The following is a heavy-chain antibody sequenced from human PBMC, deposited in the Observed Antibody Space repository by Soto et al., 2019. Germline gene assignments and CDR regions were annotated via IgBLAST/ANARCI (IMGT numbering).Heavy chain of an antibody. D-gene: IGHD7-27*01. CDR3: VRSTSGCFDY. Sequence: EVQLVESGGGFVRPGGTLTLSCAASGFTFSHYWMHWVRQVPGRGLVWVSSLNHTGSSTNYAASVKGRFTISRDNAKNTLYLQISRLRAEDTAIYYCVRSTSGCFDYWGQGAVVTVSS. J-gene: IGHJ4*02. V-gene: IGHV3-74*01. CDR1: GFTFSHYW. CDR2: LNHTGSST.